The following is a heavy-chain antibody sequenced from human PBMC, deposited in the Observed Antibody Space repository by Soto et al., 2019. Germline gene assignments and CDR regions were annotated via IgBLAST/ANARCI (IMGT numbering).Heavy chain of an antibody. V-gene: IGHV4-39*01. D-gene: IGHD6-19*01. J-gene: IGHJ4*02. Sequence: SETLSLTCTVSGGSISSSSYYWGWIRQPPGKGLEWIGSIYYSGSTYYNPSLKSRVTISVDTSKNQFSLKLSSVTAADTAVYYCARHVVAGRYTQFDYWGQGTLVTVSS. CDR1: GGSISSSSYY. CDR3: ARHVVAGRYTQFDY. CDR2: IYYSGST.